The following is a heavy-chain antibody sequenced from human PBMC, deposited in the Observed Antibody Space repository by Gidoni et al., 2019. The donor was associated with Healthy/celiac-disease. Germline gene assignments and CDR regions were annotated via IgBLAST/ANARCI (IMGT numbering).Heavy chain of an antibody. Sequence: QVQLVESGGGVVKPGGSLRLSCAASGVTFSDYYMSWIRQAPGKGLEWVSYISSSSSYTNYADSVKGRFTISRDNAKNSLYLQMNSLRAEDTAVYYCARDLGTTGMDVWGQGTTVTVSS. CDR2: ISSSSSYT. CDR3: ARDLGTTGMDV. CDR1: GVTFSDYY. D-gene: IGHD5-12*01. V-gene: IGHV3-11*05. J-gene: IGHJ6*02.